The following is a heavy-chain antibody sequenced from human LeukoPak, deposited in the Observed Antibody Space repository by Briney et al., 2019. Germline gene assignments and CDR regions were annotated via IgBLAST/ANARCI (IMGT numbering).Heavy chain of an antibody. D-gene: IGHD1-1*01. V-gene: IGHV5-51*01. CDR3: ARRGGGSTGGFYFDY. J-gene: IGHJ4*02. CDR2: IYPGDSVT. Sequence: GESLKISCKASVFSFTNYWIAWVRQTPGQGLEWMGSIYPGDSVTRYNPSFQGQVTISADKSIKTAYLQWSSLKASDTAIYYCARRGGGSTGGFYFDYWGQGSLVTVSS. CDR1: VFSFTNYW.